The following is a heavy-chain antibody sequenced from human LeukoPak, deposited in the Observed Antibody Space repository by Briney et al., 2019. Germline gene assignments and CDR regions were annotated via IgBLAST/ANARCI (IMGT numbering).Heavy chain of an antibody. CDR2: ISSSSGYI. CDR1: GFTFDDYG. V-gene: IGHV3-21*01. Sequence: PGGALRLSCAASGFTFDDYGMSWVRQTPGKGLEWVSSISSSSGYINYADSVKGRFTISRDNAKNSLYLQMNSLRAEDTAVYYCARGGIVGATTYICYWGQGTLVTVSS. D-gene: IGHD1-26*01. CDR3: ARGGIVGATTYICY. J-gene: IGHJ4*02.